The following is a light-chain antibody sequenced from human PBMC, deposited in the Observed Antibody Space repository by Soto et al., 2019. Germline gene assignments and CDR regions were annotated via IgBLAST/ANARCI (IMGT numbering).Light chain of an antibody. Sequence: EILMTQSPATLSVSPGERATLSCRASQSVGSNLAWFQQKPGQAPRLLIYGISSRGTGVPARFSGSGSGTEFTLTISRLQSEDFAVYYCQQYNNWPPWTFGQGTKVDIK. CDR1: QSVGSN. J-gene: IGKJ1*01. CDR3: QQYNNWPPWT. V-gene: IGKV3-15*01. CDR2: GIS.